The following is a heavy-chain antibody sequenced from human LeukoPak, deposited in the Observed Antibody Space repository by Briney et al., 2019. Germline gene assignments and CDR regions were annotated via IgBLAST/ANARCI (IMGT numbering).Heavy chain of an antibody. Sequence: ASVKVSCKASGYTFTSYGISWVRQAPGQGLEWMGWIGAYNGNTNYAQKLQGRVTMTTDTSTSTAYMELRSLKSDDTAVYYCASTPISGPPRFDYWGQGTLVTVSS. CDR1: GYTFTSYG. V-gene: IGHV1-18*01. J-gene: IGHJ4*02. CDR2: IGAYNGNT. CDR3: ASTPISGPPRFDY. D-gene: IGHD3-3*02.